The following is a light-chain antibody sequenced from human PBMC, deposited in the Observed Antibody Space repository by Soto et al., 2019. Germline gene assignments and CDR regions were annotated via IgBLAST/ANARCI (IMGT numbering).Light chain of an antibody. CDR1: QTISSW. Sequence: DIQMTQSPSTLSGSLGDRVTIPCRASQTISSWLAWYQQKPGKAPKILIYKASTLKSGVPSRFRGSGSGTEFTLTISRLQPDDFATYYCQHYNSSSEAFGQGTKVDIK. V-gene: IGKV1-5*03. CDR3: QHYNSSSEA. CDR2: KAS. J-gene: IGKJ1*01.